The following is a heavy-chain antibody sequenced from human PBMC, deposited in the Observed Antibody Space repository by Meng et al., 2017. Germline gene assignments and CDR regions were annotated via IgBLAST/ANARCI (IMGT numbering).Heavy chain of an antibody. J-gene: IGHJ6*02. CDR2: ISSSGSTI. D-gene: IGHD2-21*02. CDR1: GFTFSSYE. Sequence: GESLKISCAASGFTFSSYEMNWVRQAPGKGLEWVSYISSSGSTIYYAVSVKGRFTISRDNAKNSLYLQMNSLRAKDTAVYYCARDFAYCGGDCYRTPYYYYYGMDVWGQGTTVTVSS. V-gene: IGHV3-48*03. CDR3: ARDFAYCGGDCYRTPYYYYYGMDV.